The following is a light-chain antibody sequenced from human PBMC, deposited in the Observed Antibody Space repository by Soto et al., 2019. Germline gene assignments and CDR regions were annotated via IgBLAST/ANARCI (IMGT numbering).Light chain of an antibody. Sequence: DIKITQSPSTLSASVGDRVTMTCRASQSISSWLAWYQQKPGKAPKLLIYDASSLESGVPSRFSGSGSGTEFTLTISSLQPDDFAVYYCQQHSHWPPWTFGQGTKVDIK. J-gene: IGKJ1*01. V-gene: IGKV1-5*01. CDR2: DAS. CDR3: QQHSHWPPWT. CDR1: QSISSW.